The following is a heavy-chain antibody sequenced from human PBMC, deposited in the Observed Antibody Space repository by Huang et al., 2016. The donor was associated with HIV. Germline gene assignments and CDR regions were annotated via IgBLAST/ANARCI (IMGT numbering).Heavy chain of an antibody. CDR2: IIPILGTA. Sequence: QVQLVQSGAEVKKPGSSVKVSCKASGGTFRTYASNCVRQAPGHGLEWMGGIIPILGTANYAQKLQGTVTTTADEFTTTAYMELSSLRSEDTALYYCARGRTRSSLYDSYYGLDVWGQGTTVTVSS. CDR3: ARGRTRSSLYDSYYGLDV. D-gene: IGHD6-6*01. CDR1: GGTFRTYA. V-gene: IGHV1-69*01. J-gene: IGHJ6*02.